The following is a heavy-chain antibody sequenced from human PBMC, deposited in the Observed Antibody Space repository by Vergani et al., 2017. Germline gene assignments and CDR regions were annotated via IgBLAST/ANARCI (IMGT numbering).Heavy chain of an antibody. CDR3: AGEEYSSSSGAYYYDGMDV. V-gene: IGHV1-69*01. CDR2: IIPIFGTA. D-gene: IGHD6-6*01. Sequence: QVQLVQSGAEVKKPGSSVKVSCKASGGTFSSYAISWVRQAPGQGLEWMGGIIPIFGTANYAQKFQGRVTITADESTSTAYMELSSLRSEDTAVYYCAGEEYSSSSGAYYYDGMDVWGQGTTVTVSS. CDR1: GGTFSSYA. J-gene: IGHJ6*02.